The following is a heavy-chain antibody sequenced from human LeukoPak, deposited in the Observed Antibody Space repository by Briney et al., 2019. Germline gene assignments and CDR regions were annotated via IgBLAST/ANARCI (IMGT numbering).Heavy chain of an antibody. CDR1: GYTLTELS. CDR3: ATVGIAVAGTGWFDP. Sequence: ASVKVSCKVSGYTLTELSMHWVRQAPGKGLEWMGGFDPEDGETIYAQKFQGGVTMTEDTSTDTAYMELSSLRSEDTAVYYCATVGIAVAGTGWFDPWGQGTLVTVSS. D-gene: IGHD6-19*01. J-gene: IGHJ5*02. CDR2: FDPEDGET. V-gene: IGHV1-24*01.